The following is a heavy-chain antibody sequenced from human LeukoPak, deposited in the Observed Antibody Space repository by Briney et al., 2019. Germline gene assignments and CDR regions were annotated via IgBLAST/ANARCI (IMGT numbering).Heavy chain of an antibody. J-gene: IGHJ4*02. CDR3: ARGVSSGSYPPRY. D-gene: IGHD1-26*01. CDR1: GGSFSGYY. CDR2: INHSGST. Sequence: SETLSLTCAVYGGSFSGYYWSWIRQPPGKGLEWIGEINHSGSTNYNPSLKSRVTISVDTSKNQFSLKLNSVTAADTAVYYCARGVSSGSYPPRYWGQGTLVTVSP. V-gene: IGHV4-34*01.